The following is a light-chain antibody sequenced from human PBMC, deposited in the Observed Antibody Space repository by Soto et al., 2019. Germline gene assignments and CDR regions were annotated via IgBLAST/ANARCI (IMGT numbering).Light chain of an antibody. CDR1: QSISSW. J-gene: IGKJ1*01. CDR2: DAS. CDR3: QQYNSLWT. Sequence: DFQMPQSPSTLSASVGDRFRITFRASQSISSWLACYQQKPGKAPKLLIYDASSLESGVPSRFSGSGSGTEFTLTISSLQPDDFATYYCQQYNSLWTFGQVTKVDI. V-gene: IGKV1-5*01.